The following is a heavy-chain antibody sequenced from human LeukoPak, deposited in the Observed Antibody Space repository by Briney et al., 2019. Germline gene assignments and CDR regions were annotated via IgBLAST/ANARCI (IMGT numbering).Heavy chain of an antibody. CDR1: GYTFTGYY. V-gene: IGHV1-2*04. D-gene: IGHD6-25*01. CDR3: AREGKAAGQVLYPH. Sequence: ASVKVSCKASGYTFTGYYMHWVRQAPGQGLEWMGWINPNSGGTNYAQKFQGWVTMTRDTSISTAYMELSRLRSDDTAVYYCAREGKAAGQVLYPHGGQGTLVTVSS. CDR2: INPNSGGT. J-gene: IGHJ4*02.